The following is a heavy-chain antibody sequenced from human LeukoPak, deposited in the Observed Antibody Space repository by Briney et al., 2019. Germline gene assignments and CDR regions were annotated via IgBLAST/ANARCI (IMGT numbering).Heavy chain of an antibody. CDR2: IYHSGST. V-gene: IGHV4-39*07. J-gene: IGHJ6*02. D-gene: IGHD3-10*01. CDR3: AARMVRGGLYGMDV. Sequence: SETLSLTCSVSGGSISSTNYYWGWIRQPPGKGLEWIGYIYHSGSTYYNPSLKSRVTISVDRSKNQFSLKLSSVTAADTAVYYCAARMVRGGLYGMDVWGQGTTVTVSS. CDR1: GGSISSTNYY.